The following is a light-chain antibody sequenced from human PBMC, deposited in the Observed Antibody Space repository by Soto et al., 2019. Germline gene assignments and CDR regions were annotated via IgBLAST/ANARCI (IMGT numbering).Light chain of an antibody. CDR2: DAA. CDR3: QQTSSSPFT. Sequence: DIQMTQSPYSLSAAVGDRVTIACRASQNINTYWNWYQQKPGKAPKLLIFDAASLQNRFPSRFSGGGSRTDFALPIPILQPAAFAPYYCQQTSSSPFTFGPGTKGDIK. J-gene: IGKJ3*01. V-gene: IGKV1-39*01. CDR1: QNINTY.